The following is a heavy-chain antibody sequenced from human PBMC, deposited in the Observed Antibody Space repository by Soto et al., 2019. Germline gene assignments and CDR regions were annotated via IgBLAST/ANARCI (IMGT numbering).Heavy chain of an antibody. CDR2: IYWADAK. J-gene: IGHJ4*02. CDR1: GFSLSTSRVG. Sequence: QITLKESGPTLVKPTQTLTLTRTFSGFSLSTSRVGVGWIRQPPGKALEWLAVIYWADAKTYRPSLKSRLTITKDTSTNQVALTMTNMDPVYTATYYCAHAYAGRSLYWGQGTLVTVSS. D-gene: IGHD1-26*01. V-gene: IGHV2-5*02. CDR3: AHAYAGRSLY.